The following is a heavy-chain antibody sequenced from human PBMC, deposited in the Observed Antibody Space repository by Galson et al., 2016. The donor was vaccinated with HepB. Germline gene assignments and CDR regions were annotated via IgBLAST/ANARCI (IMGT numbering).Heavy chain of an antibody. J-gene: IGHJ4*02. CDR1: GFTYSNYA. CDR3: AKGEFLSLTRYSPYFDH. V-gene: IGHV3-23*01. Sequence: SLRLSCAASGFTYSNYAMTWVRQAPGKGLEWVSGISGRGDSTYYTDPVKGRFTISRDNSKNTLFLQMSSLTADDTAVYYCAKGEFLSLTRYSPYFDHWGQGTLVTVSS. D-gene: IGHD3-3*01. CDR2: ISGRGDST.